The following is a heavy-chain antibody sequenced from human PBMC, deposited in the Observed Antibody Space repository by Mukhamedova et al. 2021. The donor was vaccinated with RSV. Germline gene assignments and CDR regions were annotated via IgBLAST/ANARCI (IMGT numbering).Heavy chain of an antibody. Sequence: EYAKKFRGRVTITADKSTTTVYMELSSLKSDDTAVYFCARALGPAAVFYYDMDVWGQGTTVTVS. J-gene: IGHJ6*02. D-gene: IGHD2-2*01. CDR3: ARALGPAAVFYYDMDV. V-gene: IGHV1-69*02.